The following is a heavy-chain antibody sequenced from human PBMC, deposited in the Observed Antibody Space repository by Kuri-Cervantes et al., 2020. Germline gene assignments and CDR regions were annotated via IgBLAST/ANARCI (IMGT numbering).Heavy chain of an antibody. J-gene: IGHJ2*01. CDR2: IFSNDAK. V-gene: IGHV2-26*01. Sequence: SGLTLVKPTQTLTLTCTFSGFSLSTRGMCVSWIRQPPGRALEWLAHIFSNDAKSYRISLESRLTISKDSSKSQVVLTMTNMDPVDTATYFCARITETSNEPYYWYFDLWGRGTLVTVSS. CDR1: GFSLSTRGMC. CDR3: ARITETSNEPYYWYFDL. D-gene: IGHD2-8*01.